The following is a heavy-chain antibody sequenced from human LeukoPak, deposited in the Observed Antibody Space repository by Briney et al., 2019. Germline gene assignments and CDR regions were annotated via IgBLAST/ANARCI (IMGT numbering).Heavy chain of an antibody. CDR1: GGSVSSGSYY. D-gene: IGHD5-24*01. V-gene: IGHV4-61*01. J-gene: IGHJ4*02. Sequence: SETLSLTCTVSGGSVSSGSYYWSWIRQPPGKGLEWIGYVYYHGGTNYNPSLKSRVTISVDTSKNQFSLKLSSVTAADTAVYYCARVEMATKFDYWGQGTLVTVSS. CDR2: VYYHGGT. CDR3: ARVEMATKFDY.